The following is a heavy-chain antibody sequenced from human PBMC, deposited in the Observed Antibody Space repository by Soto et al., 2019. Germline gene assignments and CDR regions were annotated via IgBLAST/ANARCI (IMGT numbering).Heavy chain of an antibody. CDR2: ISAYNGNT. V-gene: IGHV1-18*04. J-gene: IGHJ6*02. D-gene: IGHD3-10*01. CDR1: GYTFTSYG. Sequence: ASVKVSCKASGYTFTSYGISWVRQAPGQGLEWMGWISAYNGNTNYAQKLQGRVTMTTDTSTSTAYMELRSLRSDDTAVYYCAREGRIRGVIIDVYYYYGMDVWGQGTTVTVSS. CDR3: AREGRIRGVIIDVYYYYGMDV.